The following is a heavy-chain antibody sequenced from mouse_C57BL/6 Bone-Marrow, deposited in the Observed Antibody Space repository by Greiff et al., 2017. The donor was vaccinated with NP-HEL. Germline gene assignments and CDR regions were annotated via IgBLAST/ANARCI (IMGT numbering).Heavy chain of an antibody. CDR2: IYPRSGNT. J-gene: IGHJ3*01. Sequence: QVQLQQSGAELARPGASVKLSCKASGYTFTSYGISWVKQRTGQGLEWIGEIYPRSGNTYYNEKFKGKATLTADKSSSTAYMELRSLTSEDSAVYFCARYYDGYSGFAYWGQGTLVTVSA. V-gene: IGHV1-81*01. CDR1: GYTFTSYG. D-gene: IGHD2-3*01. CDR3: ARYYDGYSGFAY.